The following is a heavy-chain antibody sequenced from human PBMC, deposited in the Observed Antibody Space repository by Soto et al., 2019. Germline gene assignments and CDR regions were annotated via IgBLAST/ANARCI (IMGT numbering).Heavy chain of an antibody. D-gene: IGHD3-16*01. CDR1: GYTFSDFD. CDR3: ARCNPFNYAGVDV. J-gene: IGHJ6*02. CDR2: MNAKSGDT. Sequence: QAHLEQSGTELKRPGASVKVSCKASGYTFSDFDINWLRQASGQGPEWMGWMNAKSGDTFFAQRFQDKFNMTWDTSMSTAYMEVGSLTSDDTAIYYCARCNPFNYAGVDVWGQGTTVAVSS. V-gene: IGHV1-8*01.